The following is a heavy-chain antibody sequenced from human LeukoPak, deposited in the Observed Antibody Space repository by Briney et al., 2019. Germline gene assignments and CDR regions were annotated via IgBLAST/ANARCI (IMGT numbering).Heavy chain of an antibody. V-gene: IGHV3-7*04. CDR1: GFTFSNYW. CDR3: TRRTGEY. J-gene: IGHJ4*02. CDR2: IKQDGSEQ. Sequence: GGSLRLSCAASGFTFSNYWMTWFRQAPGKGLEWVANIKQDGSEQNYVDFVRGRFTISRDNAKNSLYLQMNSLRAEDTAVYYCTRRTGEYWGQGTLVTVSS. D-gene: IGHD1-14*01.